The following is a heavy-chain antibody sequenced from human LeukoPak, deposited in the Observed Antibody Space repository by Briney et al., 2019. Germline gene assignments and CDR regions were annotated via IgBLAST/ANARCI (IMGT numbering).Heavy chain of an antibody. Sequence: GGSLRLSCAASGFTFSSYGMHWVRQAPGKGLEWVAIISGDGSKKYYADSVKGRSTISRDNSKNTLYLQMNSLRGEDTAVYYCAKADSSSCPDYWGQGTLVTVSS. D-gene: IGHD6-13*01. V-gene: IGHV3-30*18. CDR1: GFTFSSYG. CDR2: ISGDGSKK. CDR3: AKADSSSCPDY. J-gene: IGHJ4*02.